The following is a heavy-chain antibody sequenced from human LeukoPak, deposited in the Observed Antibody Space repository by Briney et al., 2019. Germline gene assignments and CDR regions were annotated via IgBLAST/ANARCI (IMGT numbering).Heavy chain of an antibody. Sequence: GGSLRLSCAASGFTFSCSWMSWVRQAPGKGLEWVANIKEDGSQRNYVDSVKGRFTISRDNAMNSVFLQMISLRAEDTAVYYCARDRGYNSFDYWGQGTLVTVSS. J-gene: IGHJ4*02. CDR1: GFTFSCSW. CDR3: ARDRGYNSFDY. D-gene: IGHD6-13*01. CDR2: IKEDGSQR. V-gene: IGHV3-7*01.